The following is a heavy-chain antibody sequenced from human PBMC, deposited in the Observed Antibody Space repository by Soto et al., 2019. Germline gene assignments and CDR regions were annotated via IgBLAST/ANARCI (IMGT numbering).Heavy chain of an antibody. J-gene: IGHJ5*02. D-gene: IGHD2-21*01. CDR1: DDSLSTYY. CDR2: IYASGST. V-gene: IGHV4-4*07. CDR3: ARPAIPRGGWFRP. Sequence: PSETLSLTCNVSDDSLSTYYWSWIRQPAGKGLEWIGRIYASGSTNYNPSLKGRVSMSVDTSKKQFSLRMISVTAADTAMYYCARPAIPRGGWFRPWGQGVLVTVSS.